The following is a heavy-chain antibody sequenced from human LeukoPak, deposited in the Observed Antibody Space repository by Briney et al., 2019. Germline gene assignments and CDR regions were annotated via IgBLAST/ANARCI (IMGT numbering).Heavy chain of an antibody. CDR2: ISYDGSNK. Sequence: GGSLRLSCAASGFTFSSYGMHWVRQAPGKGLEWVAVISYDGSNKYYADSVKGRLTISRDNSKNTLYLQMNSLRAEDTAVYYCANSAPYSYGSILSSALDYWGQGTLVTVSS. D-gene: IGHD5-18*01. V-gene: IGHV3-30*18. CDR1: GFTFSSYG. CDR3: ANSAPYSYGSILSSALDY. J-gene: IGHJ4*02.